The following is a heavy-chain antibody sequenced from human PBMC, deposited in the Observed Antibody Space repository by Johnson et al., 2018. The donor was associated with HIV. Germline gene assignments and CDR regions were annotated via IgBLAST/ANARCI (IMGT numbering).Heavy chain of an antibody. CDR3: ARDGSGHAVVVTATRRGYGFGLDM. J-gene: IGHJ3*02. V-gene: IGHV3-30*03. D-gene: IGHD2-21*02. CDR1: GFTFSSYG. Sequence: QVQLVESGGGVVQPGGSLRLSCAASGFTFSSYGMHWVRQAPGKGLEWVAVISSQGSTSYYADSVKGRFSVSRDNSKNTLYLQMNSLGLGDTAVYYCARDGSGHAVVVTATRRGYGFGLDMWGQGTMVTVSS. CDR2: ISSQGSTS.